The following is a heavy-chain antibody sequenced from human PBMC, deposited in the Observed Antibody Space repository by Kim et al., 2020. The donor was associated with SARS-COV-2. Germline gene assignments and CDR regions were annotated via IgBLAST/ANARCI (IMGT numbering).Heavy chain of an antibody. CDR2: IYSSGTT. CDR1: GGSISSSNCF. J-gene: IGHJ4*02. CDR3: ARLGLYNGAEHYFDY. V-gene: IGHV4-39*01. Sequence: SETLSLTCTVSGGSISSSNCFWGWVRQPPGKGLEWIGNIYSSGTTYYNPSLESRITISADTSRNHFSLKLSSVTDSDTAVYYCARLGLYNGAEHYFDYWGQGTLVAVSS. D-gene: IGHD1-26*01.